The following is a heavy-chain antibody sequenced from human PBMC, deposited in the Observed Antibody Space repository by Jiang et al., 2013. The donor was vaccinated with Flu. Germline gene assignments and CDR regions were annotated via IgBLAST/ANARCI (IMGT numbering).Heavy chain of an antibody. V-gene: IGHV4-34*01. CDR1: GGSFNDYY. J-gene: IGHJ6*02. D-gene: IGHD4-17*01. CDR3: ARMRTVISEEYYYGLDV. Sequence: LLKPSETLSLTCAVSGGSFNDYYWTWVRQSPGKGLEWIGEINHRGSINSKPSLRSRVFLSTDMSKNQFSLELTSVTAADAAVYYCARMRTVISEEYYYGLDVWGQGTTVTVAS. CDR2: INHRGSI.